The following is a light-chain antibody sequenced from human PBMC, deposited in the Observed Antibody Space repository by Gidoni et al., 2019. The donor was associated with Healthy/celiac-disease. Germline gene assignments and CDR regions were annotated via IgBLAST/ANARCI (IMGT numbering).Light chain of an antibody. Sequence: QSVLTQPPSASGTPGQRVTIYCSGSSSNIGSNYVYWYQKRPGTAPKLLIYRNNQRPSGVPDRFSGSKSGTSASLAISGLRSEDEADYYCAAWDDSLSGWVFGGGTKLTVL. CDR2: RNN. J-gene: IGLJ3*02. V-gene: IGLV1-47*01. CDR3: AAWDDSLSGWV. CDR1: SSNIGSNY.